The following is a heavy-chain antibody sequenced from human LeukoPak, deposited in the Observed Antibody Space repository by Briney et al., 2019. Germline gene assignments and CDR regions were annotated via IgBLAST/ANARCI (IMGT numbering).Heavy chain of an antibody. Sequence: PSETLSLTCIVSGGSISSYYWSWIRQPPGKGLEWIGYIYSSGSTNSNPSLKSRATISVDTSKSQFSLKMTSVTAADTAVYYCARQGSGGRAFDIWGQGTMVTVSS. CDR3: ARQGSGGRAFDI. CDR2: IYSSGST. CDR1: GGSISSYY. J-gene: IGHJ3*02. D-gene: IGHD1-26*01. V-gene: IGHV4-59*08.